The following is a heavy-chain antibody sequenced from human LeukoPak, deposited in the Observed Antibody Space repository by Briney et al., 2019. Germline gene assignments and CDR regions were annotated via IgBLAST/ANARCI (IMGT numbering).Heavy chain of an antibody. D-gene: IGHD2-15*01. J-gene: IGHJ3*02. Sequence: SETLSLTCTVSGGSINNYYWSWIRQPAGKGLEWIGRIYTRGSTNYNPSLKIRVTMSVDTSKHQFSLKLSSVTAADTAVYYCARGRYCSADICSGGDAFDIWGQGTMVSVSS. CDR3: ARGRYCSADICSGGDAFDI. CDR1: GGSINNYY. V-gene: IGHV4-4*07. CDR2: IYTRGST.